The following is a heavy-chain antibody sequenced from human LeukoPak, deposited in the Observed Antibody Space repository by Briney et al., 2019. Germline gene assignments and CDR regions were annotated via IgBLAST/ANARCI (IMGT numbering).Heavy chain of an antibody. D-gene: IGHD6-6*01. CDR2: ISFNSSYI. CDR3: ARGPNSNWSGLDF. Sequence: GGSLRLSCAASGFIFSGYGMNWVRQAPGKGLEWVSSISFNSSYIYYADSLKGRFTISRDNAKNSLYLQMNSLRVEDTAVYYCARGPNSNWSGLDFWGQGTLLTVSS. J-gene: IGHJ4*02. V-gene: IGHV3-21*01. CDR1: GFIFSGYG.